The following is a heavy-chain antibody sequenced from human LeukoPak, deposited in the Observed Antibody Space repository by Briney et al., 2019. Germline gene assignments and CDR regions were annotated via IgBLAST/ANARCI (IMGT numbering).Heavy chain of an antibody. Sequence: ASVKVSCKASGFTFTSSAMQWVRQARGQRLEWIGWIVVGSGNTNYAQKFQERVTITRDMSTSTAYMELSSLRSEDTAVYYCAADFGFDDVYGSGSYSRWGQGTLSPSPQ. J-gene: IGHJ4*02. CDR1: GFTFTSSA. CDR3: AADFGFDDVYGSGSYSR. D-gene: IGHD3-10*01. CDR2: IVVGSGNT. V-gene: IGHV1-58*02.